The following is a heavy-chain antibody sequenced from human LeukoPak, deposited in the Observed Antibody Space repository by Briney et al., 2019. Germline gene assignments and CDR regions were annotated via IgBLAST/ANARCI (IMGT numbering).Heavy chain of an antibody. D-gene: IGHD6-19*01. CDR3: ARDGGSGWYGNFDY. CDR1: GFIFSKYG. CDR2: ISHDGSNN. V-gene: IGHV3-30*03. J-gene: IGHJ4*02. Sequence: PGGSLRLSCAAFGFIFSKYGMFWVRQAPGKGLEWVAVISHDGSNNNYADSVKGRFTISRDNSKNTLYLQMNSLRAEDTAVYYCARDGGSGWYGNFDYWGQGTLVTVSS.